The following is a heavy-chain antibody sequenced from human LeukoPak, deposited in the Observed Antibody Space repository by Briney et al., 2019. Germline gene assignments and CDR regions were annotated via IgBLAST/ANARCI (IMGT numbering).Heavy chain of an antibody. D-gene: IGHD3-10*01. Sequence: GGSLRLSCAASGFTFSCYGMHWVRQAPGKGLEWAAVISYDGSKKYYADSVKGRFTISRDSSKNTLYLQIDSLRAEDTAVYYCATTPGAYYYYHMDVWGQGTTVTVSS. CDR3: ATTPGAYYYYHMDV. J-gene: IGHJ6*02. CDR1: GFTFSCYG. V-gene: IGHV3-30*03. CDR2: ISYDGSKK.